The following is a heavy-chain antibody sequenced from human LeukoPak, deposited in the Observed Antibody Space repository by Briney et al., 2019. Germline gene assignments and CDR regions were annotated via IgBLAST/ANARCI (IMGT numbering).Heavy chain of an antibody. CDR2: IWYDGSNK. J-gene: IGHJ4*02. CDR3: ARDRYSSSSEGPFDY. Sequence: GGSLRLSCAASGFTFSSYGMHWVRQAPGKGLEWVAVIWYDGSNKYYADSVKGRFTISRDNSKNTLYLQMNSLRAEDTAVYYCARDRYSSSSEGPFDYWGQGTPVTVSS. D-gene: IGHD6-6*01. CDR1: GFTFSSYG. V-gene: IGHV3-33*01.